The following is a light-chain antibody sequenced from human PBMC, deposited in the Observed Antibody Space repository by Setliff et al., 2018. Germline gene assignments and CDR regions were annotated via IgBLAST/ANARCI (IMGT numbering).Light chain of an antibody. CDR2: EVS. V-gene: IGLV2-14*01. CDR3: SSYTSSSTRV. CDR1: STDVGHYNY. J-gene: IGLJ1*01. Sequence: QSVLTQPASVSGSPGQSITISCTGTSTDVGHYNYVSWFQQHPGKAPKLIIFEVSNRPSGVSNRFSGSKSGNTASLTISGLQAEDEADYYCSSYTSSSTRVFGTGTKVTVL.